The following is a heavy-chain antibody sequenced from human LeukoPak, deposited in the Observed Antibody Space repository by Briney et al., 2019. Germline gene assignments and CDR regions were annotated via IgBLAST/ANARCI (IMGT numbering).Heavy chain of an antibody. D-gene: IGHD1-26*01. CDR1: GGFFSGYY. Sequence: SETLSLTCAVDGGFFSGYYCRWIRQPPGKGLEWIGEINHSGSTNYNPSLKSRVTISVDTSKNQFSLKLSSVTAADTAVYYCSIRRRIEEATPGAFDIWGQGTMVTVSS. CDR2: INHSGST. J-gene: IGHJ3*02. V-gene: IGHV4-34*01. CDR3: SIRRRIEEATPGAFDI.